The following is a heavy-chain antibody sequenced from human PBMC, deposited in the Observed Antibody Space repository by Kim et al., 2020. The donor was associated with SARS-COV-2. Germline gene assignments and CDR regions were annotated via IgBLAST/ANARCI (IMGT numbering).Heavy chain of an antibody. Sequence: QKFQGRVTITADESTSTAYMRLTSMRSEDTAVYYCARGTGVVVIPHYFDYWGQGTLVTVSS. D-gene: IGHD2-21*01. CDR3: ARGTGVVVIPHYFDY. J-gene: IGHJ4*02. V-gene: IGHV1-69*01.